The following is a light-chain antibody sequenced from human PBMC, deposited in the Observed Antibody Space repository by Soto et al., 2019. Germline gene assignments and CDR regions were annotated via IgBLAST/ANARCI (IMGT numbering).Light chain of an antibody. Sequence: QSVLTQPPSASGSPGQSVTISCTGTSSDVGKYDYVSWFQHHPGKAPKLIIYEVSKRPSGVPDRFSGSKSGSTASLTVSGLQTEDEADYYCNSYAGSSTYVFGTGTKVTVL. V-gene: IGLV2-8*01. CDR2: EVS. J-gene: IGLJ1*01. CDR1: SSDVGKYDY. CDR3: NSYAGSSTYV.